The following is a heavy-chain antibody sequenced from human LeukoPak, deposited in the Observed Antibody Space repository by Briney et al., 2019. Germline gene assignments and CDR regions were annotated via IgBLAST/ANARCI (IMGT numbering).Heavy chain of an antibody. D-gene: IGHD3-22*01. CDR3: ANSMFYYDTRGYYH. J-gene: IGHJ4*02. V-gene: IGHV3-30*18. CDR2: IAHDGSNE. Sequence: PGGSLRLSCAASGFTFSSYGMHWVRQAPGKGLEWVAIIAHDGSNEYYADSVKGRFTISRDNFKNALYLQMNSLGAEDTAVYYCANSMFYYDTRGYYHWGQGTQVTVSS. CDR1: GFTFSSYG.